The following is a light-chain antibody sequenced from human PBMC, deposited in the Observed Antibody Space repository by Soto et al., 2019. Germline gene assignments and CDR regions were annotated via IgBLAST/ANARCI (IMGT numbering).Light chain of an antibody. CDR2: GTS. CDR1: QSVTSNY. J-gene: IGKJ1*01. V-gene: IGKV3-20*01. Sequence: DIVLTQSPGTLSLSPGERATLSCRASQSVTSNYLAWYQQKPGQAPRLLMYGTSSRATGIPDRFSGSGSGTDFTLTIRSLEPEDFAVYYCHQYGRSPRGTFGQGTKVEIK. CDR3: HQYGRSPRGT.